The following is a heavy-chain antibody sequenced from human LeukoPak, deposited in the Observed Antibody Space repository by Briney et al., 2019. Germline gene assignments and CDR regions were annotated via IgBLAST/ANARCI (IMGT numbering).Heavy chain of an antibody. CDR3: AKDHDFRYYFDY. V-gene: IGHV3-23*01. CDR1: GFTCSSSE. J-gene: IGHJ4*02. D-gene: IGHD2-21*02. CDR2: ISGSGGST. Sequence: PGGSLRLSCAASGFTCSSSEMNWVRQAPGKGLEWVSAISGSGGSTYYADSVKGRFTISRDNSKNTLYLQMNSLRAEDTAVYYCAKDHDFRYYFDYWGQGTLVTVSS.